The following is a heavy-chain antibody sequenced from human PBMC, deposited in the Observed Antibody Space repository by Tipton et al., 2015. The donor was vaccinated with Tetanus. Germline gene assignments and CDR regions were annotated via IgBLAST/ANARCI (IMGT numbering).Heavy chain of an antibody. V-gene: IGHV5-51*01. D-gene: IGHD1-1*01. Sequence: QLVQSGAEVKKPGESLKISCKGSGYSFNIYWIAWVRQMPGKGLEWMGIIYPGGSDTRYSPSFQGQVTISADKSITTAYLQWSSLKASDTAMYYCARRLGPYTGDQIWHFDLWGRGTLVTVSS. CDR3: ARRLGPYTGDQIWHFDL. CDR2: IYPGGSDT. CDR1: GYSFNIYW. J-gene: IGHJ2*01.